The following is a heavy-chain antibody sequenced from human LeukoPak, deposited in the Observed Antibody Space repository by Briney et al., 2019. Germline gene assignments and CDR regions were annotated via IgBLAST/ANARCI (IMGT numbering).Heavy chain of an antibody. CDR1: GGSFSGYY. J-gene: IGHJ3*02. D-gene: IGHD2-8*01. V-gene: IGHV4-34*01. CDR2: INHSGST. Sequence: PSETLSLTCAVYGGSFSGYYWSWIRQPPGKGLEWIGEINHSGSTKYKPSLTSRGTISVDTSKNQCSLKLSSVTAADTAVYYCARGRLYCTNGVCYDKRAFDIWGQGTMVTVSS. CDR3: ARGRLYCTNGVCYDKRAFDI.